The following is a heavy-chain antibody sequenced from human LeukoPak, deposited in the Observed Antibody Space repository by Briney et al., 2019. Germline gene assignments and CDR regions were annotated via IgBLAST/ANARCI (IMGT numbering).Heavy chain of an antibody. V-gene: IGHV4-59*01. D-gene: IGHD3-22*01. Sequence: SSETLSLTCTVSGGSLSDYYWTWIRQPPGKGLEWIGYIYSSGSTNYNPSLKSRLTMSVDMAKSQFSLRLSSVTAADTAMYYCARVTGYMIEDYFDYWGQGTLVTVSS. CDR1: GGSLSDYY. CDR2: IYSSGST. CDR3: ARVTGYMIEDYFDY. J-gene: IGHJ4*02.